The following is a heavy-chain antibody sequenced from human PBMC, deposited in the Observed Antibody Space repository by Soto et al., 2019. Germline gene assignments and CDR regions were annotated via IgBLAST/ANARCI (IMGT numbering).Heavy chain of an antibody. CDR2: IYYSGST. V-gene: IGHV4-31*03. D-gene: IGHD3-22*01. CDR3: ARETPPLYDSSGWFDY. CDR1: GGSISSGGYY. Sequence: QMQLQESGPGLVKPSQTLSLTCTVSGGSISSGGYYWSWIRQHPGKGLEWIGYIYYSGSTYYNPSLKSRVTISVDTSKNQFSLKLSSVTAADTAVYYCARETPPLYDSSGWFDYWGQGTLVTVSS. J-gene: IGHJ4*02.